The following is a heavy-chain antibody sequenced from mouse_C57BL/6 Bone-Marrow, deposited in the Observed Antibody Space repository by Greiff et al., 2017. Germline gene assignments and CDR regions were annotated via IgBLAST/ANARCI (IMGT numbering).Heavy chain of an antibody. Sequence: VQLQQPGAELVKPGASVKMSCKASGYTFTSYWITWVKQRPGQGLEWIGDIYPGSGSTNYNETFKSKATLTVDTSSSTAYMQLSSLTSEDSAVYYCARNSHYYGSLYYFDYWGQGTTLTVSS. CDR3: ARNSHYYGSLYYFDY. CDR2: IYPGSGST. V-gene: IGHV1-55*01. D-gene: IGHD1-1*01. CDR1: GYTFTSYW. J-gene: IGHJ2*01.